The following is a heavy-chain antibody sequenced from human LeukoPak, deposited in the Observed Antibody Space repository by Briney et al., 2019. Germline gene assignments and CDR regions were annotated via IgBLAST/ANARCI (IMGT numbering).Heavy chain of an antibody. V-gene: IGHV3-30*02. CDR3: AKDYYDSSGYLDY. CDR1: GFTFSSYG. D-gene: IGHD3-22*01. J-gene: IGHJ4*02. CDR2: IRYDGSNK. Sequence: PGGSLRLSCAASGFTFSSYGMHWVRQAPGKGLEWVAFIRYDGSNKYYADSVKGRFTISRDNSKNTLYLQMNSLRAEDTAVYYCAKDYYDSSGYLDYWGQGTLVTVSS.